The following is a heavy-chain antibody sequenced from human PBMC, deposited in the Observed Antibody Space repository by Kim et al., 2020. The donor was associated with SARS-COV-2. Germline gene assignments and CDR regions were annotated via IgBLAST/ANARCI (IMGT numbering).Heavy chain of an antibody. Sequence: SETLSLTCTVSGYSISSGYYWGWIRQPPGKGLEWIGSIYHSGSTYYNPSLKSRVTISVDTSKNQFSLKLSSVTAADTAVYYCARAGYSSGWYGDYYYGMDVWGQGTTVTVSS. CDR3: ARAGYSSGWYGDYYYGMDV. J-gene: IGHJ6*02. V-gene: IGHV4-38-2*02. CDR2: IYHSGST. CDR1: GYSISSGYY. D-gene: IGHD6-19*01.